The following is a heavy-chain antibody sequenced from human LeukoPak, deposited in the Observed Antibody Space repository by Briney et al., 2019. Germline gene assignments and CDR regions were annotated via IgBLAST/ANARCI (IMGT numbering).Heavy chain of an antibody. V-gene: IGHV3-48*02. D-gene: IGHD5-12*01. CDR2: ISSSSSTI. CDR1: GFTFSSHA. J-gene: IGHJ4*02. CDR3: ARDPRHSGYDLDY. Sequence: GGSLRLSCAASGFTFSSHAMSWVRQAPGKGLEWVSYISSSSSTIYYADSVKGRFTISRDNAKSSLSLQMDSLRDEDTAIYYCARDPRHSGYDLDYWGQGTLVTVSS.